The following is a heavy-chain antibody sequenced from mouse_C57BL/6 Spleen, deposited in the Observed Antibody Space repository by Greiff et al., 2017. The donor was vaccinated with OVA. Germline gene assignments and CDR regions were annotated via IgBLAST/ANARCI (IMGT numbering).Heavy chain of an antibody. Sequence: EVKLMESEGGLVQPGSSMKLSCTASGFTFSDYYMAWVRQVPEKGLEWVANINYDGSSTYYLDSLKSRFIISRDNAKNILYLQMSSLKSEDTATYYCARNYYSNYFDYWGQGTTLTVSS. V-gene: IGHV5-16*01. D-gene: IGHD2-5*01. J-gene: IGHJ2*01. CDR3: ARNYYSNYFDY. CDR2: INYDGSST. CDR1: GFTFSDYY.